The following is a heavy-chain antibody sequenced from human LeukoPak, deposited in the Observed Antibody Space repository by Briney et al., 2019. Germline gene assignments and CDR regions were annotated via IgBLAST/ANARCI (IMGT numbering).Heavy chain of an antibody. CDR2: ISSDGSST. CDR1: GFTFSSYW. Sequence: GGSLRLSCAASGFTFSSYWMLCVRHAPGKGLVWVSRISSDGSSTTYADSVKGRFTISRDNAKNTLYLQMNSVRAEDTAVYYCARGYSGSYRVDYWGQGTLVTVSS. D-gene: IGHD1-26*01. V-gene: IGHV3-74*01. CDR3: ARGYSGSYRVDY. J-gene: IGHJ4*02.